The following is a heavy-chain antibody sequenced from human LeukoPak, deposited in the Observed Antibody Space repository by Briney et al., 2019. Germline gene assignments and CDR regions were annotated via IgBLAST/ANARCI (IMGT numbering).Heavy chain of an antibody. CDR3: ARVVYYGSGSYTNWFDP. J-gene: IGHJ5*02. V-gene: IGHV1-69*05. CDR2: IIPIIGTA. Sequence: SVKVSCKASGCTFSSYAISWVRQAPGQGLEWMGGIIPIIGTANYAQKFQGRVTITTDESTSTAYMELSSLRSEDTAVYYCARVVYYGSGSYTNWFDPWGQGTLVTVSS. D-gene: IGHD3-10*01. CDR1: GCTFSSYA.